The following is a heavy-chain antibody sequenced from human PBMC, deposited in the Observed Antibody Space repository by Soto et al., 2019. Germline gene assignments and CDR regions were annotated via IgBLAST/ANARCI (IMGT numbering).Heavy chain of an antibody. Sequence: PGGSLRLSCSASVFTFSNYAMIWLRQSPLRGLEWVSTISGRGGNTYYADSVKGRFTISRDNSRNTLYLQMDSLRVEDSAVYSCAKAGCSGGTCYIYYFDYWGQGALVTVSA. CDR1: VFTFSNYA. J-gene: IGHJ4*02. CDR2: ISGRGGNT. V-gene: IGHV3-23*01. CDR3: AKAGCSGGTCYIYYFDY. D-gene: IGHD2-15*01.